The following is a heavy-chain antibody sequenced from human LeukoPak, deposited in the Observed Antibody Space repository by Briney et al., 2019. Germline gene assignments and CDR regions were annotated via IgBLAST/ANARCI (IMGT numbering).Heavy chain of an antibody. V-gene: IGHV3-23*01. CDR1: GFTFSSYA. D-gene: IGHD6-13*01. CDR3: AKGSSFIAAAGSEYFQH. J-gene: IGHJ1*01. Sequence: HTGGSLRLSCAASGFTFSSYAMSWVRQAPGKGLEWVSAISGSGGSTYYADSVKGRFTISRDNSKNTLYLQMNSLRAEDTAVYYCAKGSSFIAAAGSEYFQHWGQGTLVTVSS. CDR2: ISGSGGST.